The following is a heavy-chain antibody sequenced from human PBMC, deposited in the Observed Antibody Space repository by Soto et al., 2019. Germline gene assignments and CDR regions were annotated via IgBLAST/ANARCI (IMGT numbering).Heavy chain of an antibody. D-gene: IGHD4-17*01. CDR2: IYYSGST. CDR1: GGSISSGDYY. CDR3: ATYGGYSVLFDY. Sequence: QVQLQESGPGLVKPSQTLSLTCTVSGGSISSGDYYWSWIRQPPGKGLEWIGYIYYSGSTYYNPCLKIVLSITVHTSMSLYPPKLLSVLTVGSVVYYCATYGGYSVLFDYWGQGTLVTVSS. J-gene: IGHJ4*02. V-gene: IGHV4-30-4*01.